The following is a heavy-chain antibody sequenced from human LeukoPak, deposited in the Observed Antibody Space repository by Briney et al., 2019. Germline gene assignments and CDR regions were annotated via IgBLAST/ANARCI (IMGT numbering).Heavy chain of an antibody. D-gene: IGHD3-3*01. CDR1: GGSFSGYY. Sequence: PSETLSLTCAVYGGSFSGYYWSWIRQPPGKGLEWIGEINHSGSTNYNPSLKSRVTISVDTSKNQFSLKLSSVTAADTAVYYCARDRNPTYYDFWSGPNWFDPWGQGTLVTVSS. V-gene: IGHV4-34*01. CDR2: INHSGST. CDR3: ARDRNPTYYDFWSGPNWFDP. J-gene: IGHJ5*02.